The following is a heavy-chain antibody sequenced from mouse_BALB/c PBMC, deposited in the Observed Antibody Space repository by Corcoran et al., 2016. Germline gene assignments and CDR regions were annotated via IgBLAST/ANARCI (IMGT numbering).Heavy chain of an antibody. Sequence: EVQLQQSGPELVKLGASVKMSCKASGYTFTSYAMHWVKQKPGQGLEWIGYINPYNDGTKYNEKFKGKATLTSDKSSNTAYMELRSLTSEDSAVYYCARAGTGYAMDYWGQGTSVTVSS. J-gene: IGHJ4*01. CDR1: GYTFTSYA. CDR3: ARAGTGYAMDY. V-gene: IGHV1S136*01. D-gene: IGHD3-3*01. CDR2: INPYNDGT.